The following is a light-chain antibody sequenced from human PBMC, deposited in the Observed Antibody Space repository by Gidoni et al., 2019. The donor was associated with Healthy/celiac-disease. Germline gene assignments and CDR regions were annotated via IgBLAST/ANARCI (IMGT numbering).Light chain of an antibody. CDR3: QQSYSTPLT. CDR2: AAS. Sequence: DIQITQSPSSLSASVGDRVTITCRASQSISSYLNWYQQKPGKAPKLLIYAASSLQIGVPSRFSGSGSGTDLTLTISSLQPEDFATYYCQQSYSTPLTFGGXTKVEIK. CDR1: QSISSY. J-gene: IGKJ4*01. V-gene: IGKV1-39*01.